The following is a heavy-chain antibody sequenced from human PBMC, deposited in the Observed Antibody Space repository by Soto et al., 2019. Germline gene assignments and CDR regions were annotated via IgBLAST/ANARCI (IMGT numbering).Heavy chain of an antibody. V-gene: IGHV2-5*02. Sequence: QLTLKESGPTLVKPTQTLTLTCTFSGFSLSTSRVGVGWIRQPPGKALEWLAVIYWDDAKTYRPSLKSRLTITKDTAKNQVALTMTNMDPVDTATYYCAHAYGGRSLYWGQGTLVTVSS. CDR3: AHAYGGRSLY. J-gene: IGHJ4*02. CDR1: GFSLSTSRVG. D-gene: IGHD1-26*01. CDR2: IYWDDAK.